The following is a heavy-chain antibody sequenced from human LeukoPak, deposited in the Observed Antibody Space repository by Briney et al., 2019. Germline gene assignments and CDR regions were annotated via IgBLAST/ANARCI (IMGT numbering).Heavy chain of an antibody. CDR2: ISAYNGNT. J-gene: IGHJ4*02. D-gene: IGHD5-18*01. CDR1: GYTFTSYG. Sequence: ASVKVSCMASGYTFTSYGISWVRQAPGQGHEWMGWISAYNGNTNYARKLQGRVTMTTDTSTSTAYRELRSLRSDDTAVYYCARDRGDTVFDYWGQGTLVTVSS. V-gene: IGHV1-18*01. CDR3: ARDRGDTVFDY.